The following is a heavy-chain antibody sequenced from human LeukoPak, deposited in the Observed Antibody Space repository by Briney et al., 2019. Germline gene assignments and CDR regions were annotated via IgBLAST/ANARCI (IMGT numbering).Heavy chain of an antibody. J-gene: IGHJ4*02. CDR1: RFTFSTYA. CDR2: ISGSGSST. CDR3: AKARDYDFWSGYSNYFDY. V-gene: IGHV3-23*01. D-gene: IGHD3-3*01. Sequence: GGSLRLSCGGSRFTFSTYAMSWVRQAPGKGLEWVSGISGSGSSTYYADSVKGRFTISRDNSKNTLYLQMNSLRAEGTAVYYCAKARDYDFWSGYSNYFDYWGQGTLVTVSS.